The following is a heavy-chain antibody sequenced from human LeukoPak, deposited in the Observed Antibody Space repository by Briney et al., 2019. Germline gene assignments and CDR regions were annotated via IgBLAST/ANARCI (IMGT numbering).Heavy chain of an antibody. J-gene: IGHJ4*02. V-gene: IGHV3-53*01. D-gene: IGHD2-8*02. CDR2: IHGDGRT. Sequence: GGSLRLSCAASGFTVTTNYMTWVRQAPGKGLEWVSGIHGDGRTYYADSVKGRFTISRDSSKNTLYLQMNSLRAEDTAVYYCATTGGYWTGIFDRWGQGTLVAVSS. CDR1: GFTVTTNY. CDR3: ATTGGYWTGIFDR.